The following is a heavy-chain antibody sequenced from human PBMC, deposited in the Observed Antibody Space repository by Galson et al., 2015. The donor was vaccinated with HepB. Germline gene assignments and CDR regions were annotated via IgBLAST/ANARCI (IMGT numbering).Heavy chain of an antibody. Sequence: SLRLSCAASGFIFSSYWMSWVRQAPGKGLEWVANINEDGSVKKYVDSEKGRCTISRDDARNSLYLQMNSLRVEDTAVYYCARDAHSRPSSDYWFPRTLGTVSS. CDR3: ARDAHSRPSSDY. CDR2: INEDGSVK. V-gene: IGHV3-7*01. J-gene: IGHJ4*02. CDR1: GFIFSSYW. D-gene: IGHD1-26*01.